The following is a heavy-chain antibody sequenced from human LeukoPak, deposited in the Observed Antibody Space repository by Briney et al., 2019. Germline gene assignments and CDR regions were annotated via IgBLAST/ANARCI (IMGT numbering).Heavy chain of an antibody. Sequence: ASVKFCCKASGYTFTSYGISWVRQAPGQGLEWMGWISAYNGNTNYAQKLHGRVTMTTDTSTSTAYMELRSLRSDDSAVYYCARDLSIAARSAVRGYYYYYMDVWGKGTTVTVSS. CDR1: GYTFTSYG. CDR2: ISAYNGNT. J-gene: IGHJ6*03. CDR3: ARDLSIAARSAVRGYYYYYMDV. V-gene: IGHV1-18*01. D-gene: IGHD6-6*01.